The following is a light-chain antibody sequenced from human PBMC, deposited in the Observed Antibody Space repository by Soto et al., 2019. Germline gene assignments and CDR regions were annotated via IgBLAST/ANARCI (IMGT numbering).Light chain of an antibody. J-gene: IGKJ2*01. CDR3: HQYSSAPYI. CDR1: QTIGSEF. CDR2: GAS. Sequence: EIVLTQSPGTLSLSPGETATLSCRASQTIGSEFLFWYQQKTGQAPRLLIYGASSSATGIPDRFSGSGSGTNFTLPIRRLEPEDFAVYYCHQYSSAPYIFGQETNQEIK. V-gene: IGKV3-20*01.